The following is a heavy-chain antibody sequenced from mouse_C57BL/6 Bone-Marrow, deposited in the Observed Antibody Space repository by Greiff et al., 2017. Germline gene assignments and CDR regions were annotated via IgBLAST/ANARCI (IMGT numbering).Heavy chain of an antibody. CDR2: ISDGGSYT. CDR1: GFTFSSYA. Sequence: EVKLVESGGGLVKPGGSLKLSCAASGFTFSSYAMSWVRQTPEKRLEWVATISDGGSYTYYPDNVKGRFPISRDNAKNNLYLQMSHLKSEDTAMYYCAGGGGWGFAYWGQGTLVTVSA. J-gene: IGHJ3*01. V-gene: IGHV5-4*03. CDR3: AGGGGWGFAY.